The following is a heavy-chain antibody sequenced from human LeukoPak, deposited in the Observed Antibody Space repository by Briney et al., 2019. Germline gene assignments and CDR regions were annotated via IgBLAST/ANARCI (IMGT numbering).Heavy chain of an antibody. J-gene: IGHJ4*02. V-gene: IGHV4-39*01. CDR1: GDSISSSSYY. CDR3: ARYWGPYDNSGAYFDY. CDR2: IYYSGST. D-gene: IGHD3-22*01. Sequence: KPPETLSLTCTVSGDSISSSSYYWVWLRQPPGKGLEWIATIYYSGSTYYNPSLKSRVTISVDTSKNQFSLKLSSVTAADTAMYYCARYWGPYDNSGAYFDYWGQGTLVTVSS.